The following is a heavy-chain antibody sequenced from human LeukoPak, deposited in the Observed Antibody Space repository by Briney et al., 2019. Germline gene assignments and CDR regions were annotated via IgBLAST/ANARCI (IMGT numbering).Heavy chain of an antibody. D-gene: IGHD2-15*01. CDR3: AKDLRGLLPYYFDY. J-gene: IGHJ4*02. CDR2: ISGSGGST. CDR1: GFTVSSNY. Sequence: GGSLRLSCAASGFTVSSNYMSWVRQAPGKGLEWVSAISGSGGSTYYADSVKGRFTISRDNSKNTLYLQMNSLRAEDTAVYYCAKDLRGLLPYYFDYWGQGTLVTVSS. V-gene: IGHV3-23*01.